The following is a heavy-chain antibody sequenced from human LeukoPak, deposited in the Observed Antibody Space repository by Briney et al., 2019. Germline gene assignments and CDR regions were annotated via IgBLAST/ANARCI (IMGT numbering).Heavy chain of an antibody. Sequence: GXSLKISCKGSGYSFTSYWIGGVRQMPGKGLEGMGIIYPGDCDTRYSPSFQGQVTISADKSISPAYLQWSSLKASDTAMYYCARHPITMVRGVIGYYYYMDVWGKGTTVTVSS. CDR2: IYPGDCDT. CDR1: GYSFTSYW. CDR3: ARHPITMVRGVIGYYYYMDV. J-gene: IGHJ6*03. D-gene: IGHD3-10*01. V-gene: IGHV5-51*01.